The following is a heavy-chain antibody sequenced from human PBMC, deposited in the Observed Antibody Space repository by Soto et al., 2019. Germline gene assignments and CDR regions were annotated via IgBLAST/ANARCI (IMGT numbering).Heavy chain of an antibody. CDR3: ARYLGSLELLLNWFDP. Sequence: QVQLVESGGGVVQPGRSLRLSCAASGFTFSSYGMHWVRQAPGKGLEWVAVIWYDGSNKYYADSVKGRFTISRDNSKNTLYMKMNSLRAEDTAVYYCARYLGSLELLLNWFDPWGQGTLVTVSS. D-gene: IGHD2-15*01. CDR2: IWYDGSNK. CDR1: GFTFSSYG. J-gene: IGHJ5*02. V-gene: IGHV3-33*01.